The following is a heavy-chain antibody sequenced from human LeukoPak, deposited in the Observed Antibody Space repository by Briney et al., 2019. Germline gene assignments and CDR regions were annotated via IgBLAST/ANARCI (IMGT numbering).Heavy chain of an antibody. CDR1: GYSFTSYW. Sequence: GESLKISCKGSGYSFTSYWIGWVRQMPGKGLGWMGIIYPGDSDTRYSPSFQGQVTISADKSISTAYLQWSSLKASDTAMYYCARTIATGYYSVMDYFDYWGQGTLVTVSS. J-gene: IGHJ4*02. D-gene: IGHD3-9*01. CDR3: ARTIATGYYSVMDYFDY. V-gene: IGHV5-51*01. CDR2: IYPGDSDT.